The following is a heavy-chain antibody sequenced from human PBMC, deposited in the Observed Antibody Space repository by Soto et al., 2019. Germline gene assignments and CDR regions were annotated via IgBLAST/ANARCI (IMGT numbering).Heavy chain of an antibody. CDR3: ARGVPAGSSDDFDY. D-gene: IGHD2-2*01. CDR2: IYYSGST. Sequence: SETLSLTCTVSGGSISSGDYYWSWIRQPPGKGLEWIGYIYYSGSTYYNPSLKSRVTISVDTSKNQFSLKLSSVTAADTAVYYCARGVPAGSSDDFDYWGQGTLVTVSS. CDR1: GGSISSGDYY. V-gene: IGHV4-30-4*01. J-gene: IGHJ4*02.